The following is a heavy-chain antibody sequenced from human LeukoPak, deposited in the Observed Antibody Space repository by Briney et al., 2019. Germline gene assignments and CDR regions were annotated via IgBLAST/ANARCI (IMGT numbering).Heavy chain of an antibody. CDR3: ASPYCSSTSCYFNYFDY. J-gene: IGHJ4*02. CDR1: GFIISYYN. V-gene: IGHV3-21*01. Sequence: GGSLRLSCAASGFIISYYNMNWVRQAPGKGLEWVSSISSSSSYIYYADSVKGRFTISRDNAKNSLYLQMNSLRAEDTAVYYCASPYCSSTSCYFNYFDYWGQGTLVTVSS. CDR2: ISSSSSYI. D-gene: IGHD2-2*01.